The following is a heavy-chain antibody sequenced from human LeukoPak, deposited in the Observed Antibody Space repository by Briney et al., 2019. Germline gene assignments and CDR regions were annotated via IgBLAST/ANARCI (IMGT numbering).Heavy chain of an antibody. CDR1: GYSFTSYW. Sequence: PGESLKISYKGSGYSFTSYWIGWVRQMPGNGLEWMGIIYPGDSDTRYSPSFQGQVTISADKSISTAYLQWSSLKASDTAMYYCARHPPTMIVVVTPDAFDIWGQGTMVTVSS. CDR3: ARHPPTMIVVVTPDAFDI. CDR2: IYPGDSDT. V-gene: IGHV5-51*01. J-gene: IGHJ3*02. D-gene: IGHD3-22*01.